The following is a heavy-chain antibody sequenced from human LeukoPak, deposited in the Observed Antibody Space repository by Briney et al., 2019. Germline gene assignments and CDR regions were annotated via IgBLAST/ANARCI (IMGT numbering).Heavy chain of an antibody. V-gene: IGHV1-2*06. Sequence: ASVKVSCKASGYTFTGYYMHWVRQAPGQGLEWMGRINPNSGGTNYAQKFHGRVTMTRDTSISTAYMERSRLRSGAPAVDYCARQWRGPVSASYAYDYWGQGTLVTVSS. CDR2: INPNSGGT. CDR1: GYTFTGYY. J-gene: IGHJ4*02. D-gene: IGHD1-26*01. CDR3: ARQWRGPVSASYAYDY.